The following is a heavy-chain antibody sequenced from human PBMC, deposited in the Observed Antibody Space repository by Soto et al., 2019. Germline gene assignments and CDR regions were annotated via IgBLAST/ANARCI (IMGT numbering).Heavy chain of an antibody. CDR2: DSPPFWPS. CDR1: GVSFNNNG. J-gene: IGHJ6*02. V-gene: IGHV1-69*01. D-gene: IGHD3-10*01. Sequence: QVQLVQSGAEVKKPWSSVKVSCKTSGVSFNNNGIGWVRQAPGHGLEWMGGDSPPFWPSNYARKFQVRISITAGASTGKVNMDRSSLTSEDTAQYYCARILYYGSGSYCPYGMDVWGQGPTVTVSS. CDR3: ARILYYGSGSYCPYGMDV.